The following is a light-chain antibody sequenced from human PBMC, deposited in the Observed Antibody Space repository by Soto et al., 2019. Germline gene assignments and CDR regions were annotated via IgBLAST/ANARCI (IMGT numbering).Light chain of an antibody. V-gene: IGKV1-5*03. Sequence: DIQMTQSPSTLSAPVGDRVTITCRASQSIGNWLAWYQQKPGKAPKLLIYKASSLESGVPSRFSGSGSGTEFTLTISSLQPDDFATYFCQQYNVYPWTFGQGTKVEVK. CDR3: QQYNVYPWT. J-gene: IGKJ1*01. CDR1: QSIGNW. CDR2: KAS.